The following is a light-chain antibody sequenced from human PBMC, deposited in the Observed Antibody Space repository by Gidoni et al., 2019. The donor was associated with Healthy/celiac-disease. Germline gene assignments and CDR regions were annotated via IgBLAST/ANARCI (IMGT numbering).Light chain of an antibody. V-gene: IGKV3-20*01. CDR1: QSVSSSY. Sequence: IVLPQSPGTLSLSPGERATLSCRASQSVSSSYLAWYQQKPGQAPRLLIYGASSRATGIPDRFSGSGSGTDFTLTISRLEPEDFAVYYCQQYGRSPRTFGQGTKVEIK. J-gene: IGKJ1*01. CDR2: GAS. CDR3: QQYGRSPRT.